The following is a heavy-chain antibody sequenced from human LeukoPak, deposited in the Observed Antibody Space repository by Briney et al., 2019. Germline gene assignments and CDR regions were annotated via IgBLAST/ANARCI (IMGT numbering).Heavy chain of an antibody. CDR3: ANFKGKDGIKDHFDY. J-gene: IGHJ4*02. V-gene: IGHV3-23*01. CDR1: GIAFDKNA. D-gene: IGHD5-24*01. CDR2: ISHNGVAT. Sequence: GSLRLSCAAFGIAFDKNAMTWVRRVPGKGREWVSTISHNGVATYYADSVKGRFTISRDNSKNTVSLQMSSLRVEDTAVYYCANFKGKDGIKDHFDYWGQGTLVTVSS.